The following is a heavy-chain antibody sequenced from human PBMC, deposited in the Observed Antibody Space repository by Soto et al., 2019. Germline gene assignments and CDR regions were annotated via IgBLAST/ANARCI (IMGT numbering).Heavy chain of an antibody. V-gene: IGHV1-18*01. CDR2: ISLYSDGT. D-gene: IGHD2-2*01. J-gene: IGHJ5*02. CDR1: GYTFSNYG. Sequence: ASVKVSCKTSGYTFSNYGITWVRQAPGQPLEWLGWISLYSDGTNYAQKFQGRVSMTTDTSATTAYMELRSLRSDDTAVYYCARVVPGAEAWFGPWGQGTLVTVS. CDR3: ARVVPGAEAWFGP.